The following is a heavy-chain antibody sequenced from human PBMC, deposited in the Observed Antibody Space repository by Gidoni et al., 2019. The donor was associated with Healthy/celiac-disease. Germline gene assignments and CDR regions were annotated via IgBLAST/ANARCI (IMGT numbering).Heavy chain of an antibody. CDR2: ISYDGSNK. V-gene: IGHV3-30-3*01. Sequence: QVQLVESGGGVVQPGRSLRLSCAASGFTFSSYAMHWVRQAPGKGLEWVAVISYDGSNKYYADSVKGRFTISRDNSKNTLYLQMNSLRAEDTAVYYCAREAYGDPNYYYGMDVWGQGTTVTVSS. CDR3: AREAYGDPNYYYGMDV. D-gene: IGHD4-17*01. J-gene: IGHJ6*02. CDR1: GFTFSSYA.